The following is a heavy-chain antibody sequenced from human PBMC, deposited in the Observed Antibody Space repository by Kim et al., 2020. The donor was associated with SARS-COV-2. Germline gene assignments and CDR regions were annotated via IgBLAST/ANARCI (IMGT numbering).Heavy chain of an antibody. J-gene: IGHJ3*01. CDR2: VGTVGET. V-gene: IGHV3-13*01. CDR1: GFTFATYD. CDR3: ARGGSDALDF. Sequence: GGSLRLSCAASGFTFATYDMHWVRQSSGKGLEWVAVVGTVGETKYADSVKGRFLISRDNDKRSLYLQMNSLSAGDTAIYYCARGGSDALDFWGQGTLVSVSS.